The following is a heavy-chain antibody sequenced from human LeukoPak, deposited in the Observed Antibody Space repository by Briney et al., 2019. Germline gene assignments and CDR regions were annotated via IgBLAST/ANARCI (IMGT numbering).Heavy chain of an antibody. Sequence: GGSLRLSCAASGFTFSNAWMSWVRQAPGKGLEWVGRARNKATSYTTEYAASVKGRFTISRDDSKSSLYLQMNSLKTEDTAVYYCARVYRGYYFDYWGQGTLVTVSS. CDR2: ARNKATSYTT. D-gene: IGHD3-10*01. CDR3: ARVYRGYYFDY. V-gene: IGHV3-72*01. J-gene: IGHJ4*02. CDR1: GFTFSNAW.